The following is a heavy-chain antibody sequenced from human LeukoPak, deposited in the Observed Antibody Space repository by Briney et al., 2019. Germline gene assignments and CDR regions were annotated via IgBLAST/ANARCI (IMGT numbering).Heavy chain of an antibody. CDR3: AREEYSSDWYGHDS. CDR2: IYYTGTT. Sequence: SETLSLTCTVSGGSISNTNYYWAWIRQPPGRGLGWIGSIYYTGTTFDNPSLKSRVTLSVDTSKNQFSLRLTSVTAADTAFYYCAREEYSSDWYGHDSWGQGTLVTVSS. V-gene: IGHV4-39*07. D-gene: IGHD6-13*01. J-gene: IGHJ4*02. CDR1: GGSISNTNYY.